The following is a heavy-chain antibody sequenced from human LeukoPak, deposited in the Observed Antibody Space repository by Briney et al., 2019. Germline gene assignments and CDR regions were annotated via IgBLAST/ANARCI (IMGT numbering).Heavy chain of an antibody. V-gene: IGHV3-64*01. CDR1: GFTLSSYA. J-gene: IGHJ6*02. CDR2: ISSNGGST. CDR3: AREGALLYYGMDV. D-gene: IGHD2-15*01. Sequence: PGGSLRLSCAASGFTLSSYAMHWVRQAPGKGLEYVSAISSNGGSTYYANSVKGRFIISRDNSKNTLYLQMGSLRAEDMAVYYCAREGALLYYGMDVWGQGTTVTVSS.